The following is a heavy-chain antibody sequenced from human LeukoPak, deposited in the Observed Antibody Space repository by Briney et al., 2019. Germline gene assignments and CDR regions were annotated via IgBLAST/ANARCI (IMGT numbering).Heavy chain of an antibody. CDR2: INHSGST. J-gene: IGHJ4*02. D-gene: IGHD3-10*01. CDR3: ARSRGGSGIPDYFDY. Sequence: SETLSLTCAVYGGSFSGYYWSWIRQPPGKGLEWIGEINHSGSTNYNPSLKSRVTISVDTSKNQFSLKLSSVTAADTAVYYCARSRGGSGIPDYFDYWGQGTLVTVSS. V-gene: IGHV4-34*01. CDR1: GGSFSGYY.